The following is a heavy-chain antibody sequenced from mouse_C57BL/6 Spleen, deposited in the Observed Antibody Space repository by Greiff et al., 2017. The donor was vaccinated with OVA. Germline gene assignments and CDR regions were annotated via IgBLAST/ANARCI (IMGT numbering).Heavy chain of an antibody. CDR3: ARLSPITTVHFDY. Sequence: QVQLQQPGAELVKPGASVKLSCKASGYTFTSYWMHWVKQRPGQGLEWIGMIHPNSGSTNYNEKFKSKATLTVDKSSSTAYMQLSSLTSEDSAVYYCARLSPITTVHFDYWGQGTTLTVSS. CDR2: IHPNSGST. D-gene: IGHD1-1*01. J-gene: IGHJ2*01. V-gene: IGHV1-64*01. CDR1: GYTFTSYW.